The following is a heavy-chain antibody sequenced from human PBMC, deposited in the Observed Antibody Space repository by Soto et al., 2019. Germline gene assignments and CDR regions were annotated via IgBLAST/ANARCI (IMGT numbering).Heavy chain of an antibody. J-gene: IGHJ3*02. V-gene: IGHV4-61*01. D-gene: IGHD3-16*01. CDR3: ARGMIQGDAFDI. Sequence: PSETLSLTCTVSGGSVSSSSYYWGWVRQPPGKGLEWIGYIYYSGSTNYNPSLKSRVTISVDTSKNQFSLKLSSVTAADTAVYYCARGMIQGDAFDIWGQGTMVTVSS. CDR1: GGSVSSSSYY. CDR2: IYYSGST.